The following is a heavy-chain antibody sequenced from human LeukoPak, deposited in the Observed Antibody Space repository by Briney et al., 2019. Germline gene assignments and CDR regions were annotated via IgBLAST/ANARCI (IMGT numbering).Heavy chain of an antibody. J-gene: IGHJ5*02. V-gene: IGHV1-8*01. CDR2: MNPNSGNT. CDR3: ARGKRILWFGELLYPLDP. CDR1: GYTFTSYD. D-gene: IGHD3-10*01. Sequence: GASVKVSCKASGYTFTSYDINWVRQATGQGLEWMGWMNPNSGNTGYAQKFQGRVTMTRNTSISTAYMELSSLRSEDTAVYYCARGKRILWFGELLYPLDPCGQGTLVTVSS.